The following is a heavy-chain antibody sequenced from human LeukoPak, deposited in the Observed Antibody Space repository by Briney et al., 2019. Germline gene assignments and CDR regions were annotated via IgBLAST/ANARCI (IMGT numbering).Heavy chain of an antibody. CDR1: GGAFSSYA. V-gene: IGHV1-69*13. CDR2: IIPIFGTA. J-gene: IGHJ2*01. Sequence: SLNVSCKASGGAFSSYAISWVRQAPGQGLEWMGGIIPIFGTANYAQKFQGRVTITADESTSTAYMELSSLRSEDTAVYYCARDPMTTVTAWVYGSYILDWYFDLWGRGTLVTVSS. D-gene: IGHD4-17*01. CDR3: ARDPMTTVTAWVYGSYILDWYFDL.